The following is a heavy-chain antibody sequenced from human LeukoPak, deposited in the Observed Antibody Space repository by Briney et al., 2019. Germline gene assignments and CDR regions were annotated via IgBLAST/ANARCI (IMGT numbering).Heavy chain of an antibody. Sequence: GGSLRLSCAASGFSFSIYWMHWVRQAPGKGLVCVSHINSDGSRTSKADSVKGRFTISRDNAKNTLYLQMNSLRAEDTAVYYCTRGARYGMDVWGQGTTVTVS. CDR3: TRGARYGMDV. V-gene: IGHV3-74*01. J-gene: IGHJ6*02. CDR1: GFSFSIYW. CDR2: INSDGSRT.